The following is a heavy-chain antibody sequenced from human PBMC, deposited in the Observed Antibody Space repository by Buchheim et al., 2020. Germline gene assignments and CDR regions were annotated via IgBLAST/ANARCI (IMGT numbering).Heavy chain of an antibody. D-gene: IGHD4-17*01. CDR3: ARESTVTTFSYYYYYGMDV. Sequence: QVQLVESGGGVVQPGRSLRLSCAASGFTFSSYGMHWVRQAPGKGLEWVAVIWYDGSNKYYADSVKGRFTISRDNSKNTLYLQMNSLRAEDTAVYYCARESTVTTFSYYYYYGMDVWGQGTT. CDR2: IWYDGSNK. J-gene: IGHJ6*02. V-gene: IGHV3-33*01. CDR1: GFTFSSYG.